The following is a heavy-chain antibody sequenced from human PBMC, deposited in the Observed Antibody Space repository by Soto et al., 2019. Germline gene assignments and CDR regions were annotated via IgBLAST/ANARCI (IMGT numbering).Heavy chain of an antibody. V-gene: IGHV3-13*05. CDR1: GFTFSSYD. D-gene: IGHD7-27*01. J-gene: IGHJ3*02. Sequence: GESLKISCAASGFTFSSYDMHWVRQATGKGLEWVSAIGTAGDPYYPGSVKGRFTISRENAKNSLYLQMNSLRAGDTAVYYCARAGTGDAFDIWGQGTMVTVSS. CDR3: ARAGTGDAFDI. CDR2: IGTAGDP.